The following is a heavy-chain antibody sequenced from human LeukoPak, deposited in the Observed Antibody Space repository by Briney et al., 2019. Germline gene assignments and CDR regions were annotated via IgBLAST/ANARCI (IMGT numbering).Heavy chain of an antibody. CDR3: AGGGYCSSTSCYTGIFYYYYYGMDV. J-gene: IGHJ6*02. CDR2: ISGSGGST. V-gene: IGHV3-23*01. CDR1: GFTFSSYA. Sequence: PGGSLRLSCAASGFTFSSYAMSWVRQAPRKGLEWVSAISGSGGSTYYADSVKGRFTISRDNSKNTLYLQMNSLRAEDTAVYYCAGGGYCSSTSCYTGIFYYYYYGMDVWGQGTTVTVSS. D-gene: IGHD2-2*02.